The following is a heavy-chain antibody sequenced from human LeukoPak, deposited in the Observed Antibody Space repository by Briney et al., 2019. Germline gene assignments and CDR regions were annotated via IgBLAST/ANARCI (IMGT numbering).Heavy chain of an antibody. CDR1: GYTFTSYD. CDR2: MNPNSGNA. J-gene: IGHJ4*02. V-gene: IGHV1-8*01. Sequence: ASVKVSCKASGYTFTSYDINWVRQAPGQGLEWMGWMNPNSGNAGYAQKFQGRVSMTRNNAITTAYMELSSLTSDDTAVYFCTRGWEQQLLQGWGQGTLVTVSS. D-gene: IGHD1-26*01. CDR3: TRGWEQQLLQG.